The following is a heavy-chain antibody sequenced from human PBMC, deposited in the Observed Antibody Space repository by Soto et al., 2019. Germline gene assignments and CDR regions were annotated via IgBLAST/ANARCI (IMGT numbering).Heavy chain of an antibody. D-gene: IGHD2-21*01. CDR2: ISDNGNT. V-gene: IGHV4-59*11. CDR3: ATFAGKFDH. Sequence: LSLTCNVSGGSIRGLYWSWVRQPPGKGLEWIAYISDNGNTNYNPPLKSRVTTSLDTSRNQFSLRVQSVTTADTAVYYCATFAGKFDHWGQGILVTVSS. J-gene: IGHJ4*02. CDR1: GGSIRGLY.